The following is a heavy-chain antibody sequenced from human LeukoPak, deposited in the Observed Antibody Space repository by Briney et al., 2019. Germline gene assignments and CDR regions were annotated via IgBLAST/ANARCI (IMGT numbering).Heavy chain of an antibody. Sequence: SETLSLTCAVYGGSFSGYYWSWIRQPPGKGLEWIGEINHSGSTNYNPSLKSRVTISVDTSKNQFSLKLSSVTAADTAAYYCARGAGYYDSSGYNFDYWGQGTLVTVSS. D-gene: IGHD3-22*01. CDR1: GGSFSGYY. J-gene: IGHJ4*02. CDR3: ARGAGYYDSSGYNFDY. CDR2: INHSGST. V-gene: IGHV4-34*01.